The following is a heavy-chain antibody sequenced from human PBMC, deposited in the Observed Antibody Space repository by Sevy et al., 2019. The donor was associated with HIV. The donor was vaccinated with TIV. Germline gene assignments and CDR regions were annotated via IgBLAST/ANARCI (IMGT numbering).Heavy chain of an antibody. V-gene: IGHV3-49*04. Sequence: GGSLRLSCTTSGFTLGDYAMSWVRQAPGKGLEWVGFMRSKAFAGTTDYAASVQGSFTIPTDDSKATARLQMNSLRTEDTGVYYCVRSRLLGYTAMIPDYWGQGTLVTVSS. J-gene: IGHJ4*02. CDR3: VRSRLLGYTAMIPDY. D-gene: IGHD5-18*01. CDR1: GFTLGDYA. CDR2: MRSKAFAGTT.